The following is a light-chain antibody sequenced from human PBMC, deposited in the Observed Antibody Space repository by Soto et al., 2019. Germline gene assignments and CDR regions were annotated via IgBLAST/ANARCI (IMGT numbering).Light chain of an antibody. Sequence: ELVLTQSPGTLSLSPGEGATLSCRASQSVNSTYLAWYQHKPGQAPRLLIYGTSRRATGIPDRFRGSGSGTDFTLTITRLEPEDFALYYCQQCGGSPPITFGQGTRLEIK. CDR3: QQCGGSPPIT. J-gene: IGKJ5*01. CDR1: QSVNSTY. CDR2: GTS. V-gene: IGKV3-20*01.